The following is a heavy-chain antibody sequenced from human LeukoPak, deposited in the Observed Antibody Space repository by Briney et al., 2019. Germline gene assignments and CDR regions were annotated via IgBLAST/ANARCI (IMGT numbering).Heavy chain of an antibody. CDR3: ARDQEVVTAIWGVDY. CDR2: IWYDGSNK. D-gene: IGHD2-21*02. CDR1: GFTFSSYG. J-gene: IGHJ4*02. V-gene: IGHV3-33*01. Sequence: GGSLRLSCAASGFTFSSYGMHWVRQAPGKGLEWVAVIWYDGSNKYYADSVKGRFTISRDNSKNTLYLQMNSLRAEDTAVYYCARDQEVVTAIWGVDYWGQGTLVTVSS.